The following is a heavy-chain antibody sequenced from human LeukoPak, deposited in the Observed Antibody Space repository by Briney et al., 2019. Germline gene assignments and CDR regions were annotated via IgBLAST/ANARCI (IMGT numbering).Heavy chain of an antibody. CDR1: GGSFTGYS. CDR3: QDGAFSI. D-gene: IGHD5-24*01. V-gene: IGHV4-34*01. Sequence: PSETLSLTCAVYGGSFTGYSWSWIRQPPGKGLEWIGEINPSGSTNYNPSLKSRVAISVDTSKNQFSLKLTSVTAADTAVYFCQDGAFSIWGQGTLVTVSS. J-gene: IGHJ4*02. CDR2: INPSGST.